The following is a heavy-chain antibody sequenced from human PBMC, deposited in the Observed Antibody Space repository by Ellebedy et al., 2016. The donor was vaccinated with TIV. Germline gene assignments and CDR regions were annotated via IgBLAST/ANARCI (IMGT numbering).Heavy chain of an antibody. J-gene: IGHJ4*02. CDR3: ARDRSGSHIRGLDY. D-gene: IGHD3-10*01. CDR1: GFTFSSYG. Sequence: GESLKISXAASGFTFSSYGMHWVRQAPGEGLEWVAVIWYDGSNKDYADSVKGRFTISRDNSKNTLYLQMNSLRAEDTAVYYCARDRSGSHIRGLDYWGQGTLVTVSP. V-gene: IGHV3-33*01. CDR2: IWYDGSNK.